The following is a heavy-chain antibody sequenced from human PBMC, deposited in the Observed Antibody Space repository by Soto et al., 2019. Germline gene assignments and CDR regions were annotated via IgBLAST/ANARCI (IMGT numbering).Heavy chain of an antibody. CDR2: ISYDGSNK. D-gene: IGHD5-12*01. Sequence: QVQLVESGGGVVQPGRSLRLSCAASGFTFSSYGMHWVRQAPGKGLEWVAVISYDGSNKYYADSVKGRFTISRDNSKNTLYLQRNSLRAEDTAVYYCAKEPVATINYYYYYYMDVWGKVTTVTVSS. CDR3: AKEPVATINYYYYYYMDV. V-gene: IGHV3-30*18. CDR1: GFTFSSYG. J-gene: IGHJ6*03.